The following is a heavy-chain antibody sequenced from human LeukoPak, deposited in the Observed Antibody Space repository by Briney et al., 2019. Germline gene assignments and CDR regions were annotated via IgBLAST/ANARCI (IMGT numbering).Heavy chain of an antibody. J-gene: IGHJ4*02. CDR1: GFTFSSYS. Sequence: GGSLRLPCAASGFTFSSYSMNWVRQAPGKGLEWVSSISSSSSYIYYADSVKGRFTISRDNAKNSLYLQMNSLRAEDTAVYYCAREIWFGELEGDYWGQGTLVTVSS. D-gene: IGHD3-10*01. CDR2: ISSSSSYI. CDR3: AREIWFGELEGDY. V-gene: IGHV3-21*01.